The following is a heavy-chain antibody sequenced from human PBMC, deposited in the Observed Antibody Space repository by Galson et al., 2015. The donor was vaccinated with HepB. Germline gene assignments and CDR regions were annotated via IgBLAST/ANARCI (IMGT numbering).Heavy chain of an antibody. V-gene: IGHV3-11*06. J-gene: IGHJ4*02. CDR2: ISSSSSYT. Sequence: SLRLSCAASGFTFSGYYMSWIRQAPGKGLEWVSYISSSSSYTNYADSVKGRFTISRDNAKNSLYLQMNSLRAEDTAVYYCARGGRGLDTIDYWGQGTLVTVSS. CDR1: GFTFSGYY. D-gene: IGHD3-16*01. CDR3: ARGGRGLDTIDY.